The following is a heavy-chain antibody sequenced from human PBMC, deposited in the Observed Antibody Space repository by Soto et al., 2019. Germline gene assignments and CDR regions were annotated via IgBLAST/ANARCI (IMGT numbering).Heavy chain of an antibody. D-gene: IGHD6-19*01. CDR1: GGSFSCYF. CDR2: VNHNGRN. V-gene: IGHV4-34*01. Sequence: SETLSLTCDVYGGSFSCYFLNWIRQSPGKGLEWIGKVNHNGRNNYNPSLKSRVTISLDMSKKQISLKLTSVTAADTAVYYCARGGSSDWQVAFDFWGQGTMVTVSS. CDR3: ARGGSSDWQVAFDF. J-gene: IGHJ3*01.